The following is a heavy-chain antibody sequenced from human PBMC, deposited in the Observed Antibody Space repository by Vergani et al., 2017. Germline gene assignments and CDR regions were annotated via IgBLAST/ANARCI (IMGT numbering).Heavy chain of an antibody. CDR3: SRADYDFWSGSELFDY. J-gene: IGHJ4*02. CDR2: ISAYNGNT. Sequence: QVQLVQSGAEVKKPGASVKVSCKASGYTFTSYGISWVRQAPGQGLEWMGWISAYNGNTNYAQKLQGRVTMTTDTSTSTAYMELRSLRSDDTAVYYWSRADYDFWSGSELFDYWGQGTLVTVSS. D-gene: IGHD3-3*01. V-gene: IGHV1-18*01. CDR1: GYTFTSYG.